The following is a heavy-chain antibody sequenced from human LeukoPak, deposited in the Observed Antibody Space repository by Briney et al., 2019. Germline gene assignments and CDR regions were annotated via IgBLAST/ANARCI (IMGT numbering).Heavy chain of an antibody. CDR1: GYSFTSYW. Sequence: GESLRISCKGSGYSFTSYWISWVRQMPGKGLEWMGRIDPSDSYTNYSSSFQGHVTISADKSISTAYLQWSSLKASDTAMYYCASLNYYDSSGYAPSGWGQGTLVTVSS. CDR3: ASLNYYDSSGYAPSG. D-gene: IGHD3-22*01. V-gene: IGHV5-10-1*01. CDR2: IDPSDSYT. J-gene: IGHJ4*02.